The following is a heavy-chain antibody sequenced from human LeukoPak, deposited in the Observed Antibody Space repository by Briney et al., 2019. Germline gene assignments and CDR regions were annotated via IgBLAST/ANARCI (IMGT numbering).Heavy chain of an antibody. J-gene: IGHJ4*02. D-gene: IGHD3-10*01. CDR1: GYSISSGYY. Sequence: PSETLSLTCTVSGYSISSGYYWGWIRQPPGKGLEWIGSIYHSGGTYYNPSLKSRVTISVDTSKNQFSLKLSSVTAADTAVYYCARGAGYGSGSYRGYYFDYWGQGTLVTVSS. V-gene: IGHV4-38-2*02. CDR2: IYHSGGT. CDR3: ARGAGYGSGSYRGYYFDY.